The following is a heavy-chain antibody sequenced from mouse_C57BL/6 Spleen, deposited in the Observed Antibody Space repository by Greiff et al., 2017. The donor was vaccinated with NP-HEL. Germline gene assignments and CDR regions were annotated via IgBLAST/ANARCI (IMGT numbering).Heavy chain of an antibody. D-gene: IGHD1-1*01. J-gene: IGHJ1*03. CDR1: GYTFTSYG. V-gene: IGHV1-81*01. Sequence: QVQLQQSGAELARPGASVKLSCKASGYTFTSYGISWVKQRTGQGLEWIGEIYPRSGNTYYNEKFKGKATLTADKSSSTAYMELRSLTSEDSAVYFCARRGVYGSSYRYFDVWGTGTTVTVSS. CDR3: ARRGVYGSSYRYFDV. CDR2: IYPRSGNT.